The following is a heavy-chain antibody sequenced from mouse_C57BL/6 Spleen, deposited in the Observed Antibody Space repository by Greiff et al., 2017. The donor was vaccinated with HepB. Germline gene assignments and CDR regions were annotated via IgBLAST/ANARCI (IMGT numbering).Heavy chain of an antibody. Sequence: QVQLQQSGAELVRPGPSVKVSCKASGYAFTNYLIEWVKQRPGQGLEWIGVINPGSGGTNYNEKFKGKATLTADKSSSTAYMQLSSLTSEDSAVYFCARLDWEDAMDYWGQGTSVTVSS. CDR3: ARLDWEDAMDY. D-gene: IGHD4-1*01. V-gene: IGHV1-54*01. J-gene: IGHJ4*01. CDR1: GYAFTNYL. CDR2: INPGSGGT.